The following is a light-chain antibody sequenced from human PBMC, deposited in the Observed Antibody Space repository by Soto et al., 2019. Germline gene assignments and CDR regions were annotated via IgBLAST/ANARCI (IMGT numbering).Light chain of an antibody. CDR3: QQYNNWSPRT. CDR1: QSVRSN. V-gene: IGKV3-15*01. Sequence: EIVMTQSPATLSVSPGHRATLSCRANQSVRSNLAWYQQRPGQAPRLLIYGASTRAAGVPARFSGSGSGTEFTLTISSLQSEDFSVYYCQQYNNWSPRTFGQGTKVDIK. CDR2: GAS. J-gene: IGKJ1*01.